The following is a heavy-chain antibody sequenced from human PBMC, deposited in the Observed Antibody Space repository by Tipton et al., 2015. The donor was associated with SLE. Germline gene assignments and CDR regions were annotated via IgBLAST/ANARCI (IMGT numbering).Heavy chain of an antibody. Sequence: SLRLSCAASGFTFSSYGMHWVRQAPGKGLEWVAVISYDGSNKYYADSVKGRFTISRDNSKNTLYLQMNSLRAEDTAVYYCASGPGQLDYWGQGTLVTVSS. CDR3: ASGPGQLDY. CDR2: ISYDGSNK. V-gene: IGHV3-30*03. D-gene: IGHD1-14*01. CDR1: GFTFSSYG. J-gene: IGHJ4*02.